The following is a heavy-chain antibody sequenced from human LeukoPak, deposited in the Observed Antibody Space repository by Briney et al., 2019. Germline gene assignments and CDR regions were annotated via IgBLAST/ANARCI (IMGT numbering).Heavy chain of an antibody. CDR2: TNGDGSST. V-gene: IGHV3-74*01. Sequence: GGSLRLSCAASGFTFSSYWMHWVRQAPGRGLAWVSRTNGDGSSTAYAGSVKGRFTISRDNAKNTLYLQMNSLRAEDTAVYYCARDIAAAGTYFQYWGQGTLVTVSS. CDR3: ARDIAAAGTYFQY. CDR1: GFTFSSYW. J-gene: IGHJ1*01. D-gene: IGHD6-13*01.